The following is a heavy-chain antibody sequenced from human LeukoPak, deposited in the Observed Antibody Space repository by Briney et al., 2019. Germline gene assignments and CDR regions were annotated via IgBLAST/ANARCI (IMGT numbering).Heavy chain of an antibody. Sequence: SEALSLTCTVSGGSISSGDYYWSWIRQPPGKGLEWIGYIYYSGSTYYTPSLRGRVTISVDTSKNQFSLNLSSVTAADTAVYYCATYDSLYGMDVWGQGTTVTVS. CDR2: IYYSGST. CDR1: GGSISSGDYY. J-gene: IGHJ6*02. CDR3: ATYDSLYGMDV. V-gene: IGHV4-30-4*01. D-gene: IGHD3-22*01.